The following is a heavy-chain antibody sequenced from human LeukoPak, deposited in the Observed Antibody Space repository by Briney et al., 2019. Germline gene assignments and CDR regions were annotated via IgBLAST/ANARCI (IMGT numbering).Heavy chain of an antibody. CDR1: GFTFSSYG. CDR3: AKLGDILTGYPYYFDS. D-gene: IGHD3-9*01. J-gene: IGHJ4*02. CDR2: ISGSGGST. V-gene: IGHV3-23*01. Sequence: GGSLRLSCAASGFTFSSYGMSWVRQAPGKGLEWVSAISGSGGSTYYADSVKGRFTISRDNSKNTLYLQMNSLRAEDTAVYYCAKLGDILTGYPYYFDSWGQGTLGTVSS.